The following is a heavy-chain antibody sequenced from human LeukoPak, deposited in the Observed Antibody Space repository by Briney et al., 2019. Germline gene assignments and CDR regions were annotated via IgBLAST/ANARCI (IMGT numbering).Heavy chain of an antibody. D-gene: IGHD3-22*01. CDR2: ISAYNGNT. CDR3: ARGTAYYDSSGIAGY. J-gene: IGHJ4*02. CDR1: GYTFTSYG. Sequence: ASVKVSCKASGYTFTSYGISWVRQAPGQGLEWMGWISAYNGNTNYAQKLQGRVTMSTDTSTSTAYMELRSLRSDDTAVYYCARGTAYYDSSGIAGYWGQGTLVTVSS. V-gene: IGHV1-18*01.